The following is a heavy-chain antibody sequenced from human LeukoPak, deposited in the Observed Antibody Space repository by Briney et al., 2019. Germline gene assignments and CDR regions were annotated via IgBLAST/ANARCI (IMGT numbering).Heavy chain of an antibody. D-gene: IGHD2-15*01. CDR3: ARDSEGGSGWFDP. Sequence: ASVKVSCKASGYTFSSYDINWVRQATGQGLEWVGWMNPNSGNTGYAQGFQGRVTLTRDTSISTAYMELSGLTSEDTAVYYCARDSEGGSGWFDPWGQGTLVTVSS. CDR1: GYTFSSYD. CDR2: MNPNSGNT. V-gene: IGHV1-8*01. J-gene: IGHJ5*02.